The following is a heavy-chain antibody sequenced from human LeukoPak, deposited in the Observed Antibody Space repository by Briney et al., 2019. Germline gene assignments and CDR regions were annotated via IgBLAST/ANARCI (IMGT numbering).Heavy chain of an antibody. D-gene: IGHD3-22*01. CDR1: GGSISSGGYS. CDR2: IYHSGST. CDR3: ARGSKTQIVVVVSDWFDP. Sequence: SQTLSLTCAVSGGSISSGGYSWSWIRQPPGKGLEWIGYIYHSGSTYYNPSLKSRVTISVDRSKNQFSLKLSSVTAADTAVYYCARGSKTQIVVVVSDWFDPWGQGTLVTVSS. V-gene: IGHV4-30-2*01. J-gene: IGHJ5*02.